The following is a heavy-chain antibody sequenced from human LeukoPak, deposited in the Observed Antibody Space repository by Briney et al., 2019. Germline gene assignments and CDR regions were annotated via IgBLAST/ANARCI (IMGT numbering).Heavy chain of an antibody. CDR1: GGSISTGSYY. D-gene: IGHD6-6*01. CDR3: ARDVGARLPGY. CDR2: IYTSGST. V-gene: IGHV4-61*02. Sequence: SQTLSLTCTVSGGSISTGSYYWNWIRQPAGKGLEWIGRIYTSGSTNYNPSLKSRVTISVDTSKNQFSLKLTSVTAEDTAFYYCARDVGARLPGYWGQGILVTVSS. J-gene: IGHJ4*02.